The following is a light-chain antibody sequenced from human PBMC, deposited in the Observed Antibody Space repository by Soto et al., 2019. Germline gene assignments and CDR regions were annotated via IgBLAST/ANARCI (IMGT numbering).Light chain of an antibody. J-gene: IGKJ2*01. CDR2: KAS. V-gene: IGKV1-5*03. CDR3: QQYSKEST. Sequence: DVEMTQSPSTLPTSIGDRVTTNCRASQNVSNWLAWYQQKPGKAPKLLIYKASRLESGVPSRFSASGSGTDFTLTVNSLQSDDLATDFCQQYSKESTVGQGTKLEIK. CDR1: QNVSNW.